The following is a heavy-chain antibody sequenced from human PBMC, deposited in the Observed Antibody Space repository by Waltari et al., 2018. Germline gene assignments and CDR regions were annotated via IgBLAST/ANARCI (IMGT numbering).Heavy chain of an antibody. J-gene: IGHJ4*02. V-gene: IGHV1-58*01. CDR3: ATDQEVEYDFWRGYMY. CDR1: AFDFKNSS. CDR2: IGVDSGNT. Sequence: QLVQSGPEVKKTGASVKVSCTASAFDFKNSSVKWLRQARGQRPEWIGWIGVDSGNTNYARKFQDRVTFTRDMSTSTAYMELTSLRSEDTAVYYCATDQEVEYDFWRGYMYWGQGTLVSVSS. D-gene: IGHD3-3*01.